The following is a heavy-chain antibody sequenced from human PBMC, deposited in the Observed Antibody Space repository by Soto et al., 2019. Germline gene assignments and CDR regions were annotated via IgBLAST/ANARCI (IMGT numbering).Heavy chain of an antibody. CDR1: GYTFTSYG. CDR3: ARDPVLMSSGWYWFDP. D-gene: IGHD6-19*01. CDR2: ISAYNGNT. J-gene: IGHJ5*02. V-gene: IGHV1-18*01. Sequence: QVQLVQSGAEVKKPGASVKVSCKASGYTFTSYGISWVRQAPGQGLEWMGWISAYNGNTNYAQKLHGRVTMTTDTSTSTAYMELRSLRSDDTAVYYCARDPVLMSSGWYWFDPWGQGTLVTVSS.